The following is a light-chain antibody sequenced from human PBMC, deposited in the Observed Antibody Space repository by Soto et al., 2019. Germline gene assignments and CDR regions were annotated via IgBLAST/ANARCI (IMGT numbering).Light chain of an antibody. CDR3: QQYGRSPYT. V-gene: IGKV3-20*01. J-gene: IGKJ2*01. CDR1: QSVSSSY. Sequence: EIVLTQSPGTLSLSPGERATLSRRASQSVSSSYLAWYQQNPGQAPRLLIYGASSRATGIPDRFSGSGSGTDFTLSISRLEPEDFAVYYCQQYGRSPYTFGQGTKLEIK. CDR2: GAS.